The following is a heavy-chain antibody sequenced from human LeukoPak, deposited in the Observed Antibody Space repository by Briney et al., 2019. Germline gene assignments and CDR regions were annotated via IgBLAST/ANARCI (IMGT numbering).Heavy chain of an antibody. CDR3: ARGLTGTTVGSDAFDI. CDR2: INHSGST. Sequence: SETLSLTCAVYGGPFSGYYWSWIRRPPGKGLEWIGEINHSGSTNYNPSLKSRVTISVDTSKNQFSLKLSSVTAADTAVYYCARGLTGTTVGSDAFDIWGQGTMVTVSS. D-gene: IGHD1-20*01. CDR1: GGPFSGYY. J-gene: IGHJ3*02. V-gene: IGHV4-34*01.